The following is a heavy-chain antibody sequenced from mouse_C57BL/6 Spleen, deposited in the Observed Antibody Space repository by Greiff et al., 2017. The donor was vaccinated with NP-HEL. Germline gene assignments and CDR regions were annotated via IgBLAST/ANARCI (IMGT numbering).Heavy chain of an antibody. CDR2: ISDGGSYT. V-gene: IGHV5-4*01. J-gene: IGHJ2*01. D-gene: IGHD2-5*01. Sequence: EVKLMESGGGLVKPGGSLKLSCAASGFTFSSYAMSWVRQTPEKRLEWVATISDGGSYTYYPDNVKGRFTISRDNAKNNLYLQMSHLKSEDTAMYYCEREDYYSNLFDYWGQGTTLTVSS. CDR1: GFTFSSYA. CDR3: EREDYYSNLFDY.